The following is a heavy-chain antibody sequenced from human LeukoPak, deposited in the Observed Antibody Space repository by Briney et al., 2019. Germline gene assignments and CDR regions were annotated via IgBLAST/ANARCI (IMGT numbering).Heavy chain of an antibody. CDR1: GGSISTYY. Sequence: SETLSLTCTVSGGSISTYYWSWIRQPPGKGLEWIGYIYYTGSTSSNPSLKSRVTMSLDASKNQFSLELNSVTPSDTAVYYCARGGNYWPQWWFDPWGRGTLVSVSS. D-gene: IGHD1-26*01. V-gene: IGHV4-59*01. CDR3: ARGGNYWPQWWFDP. J-gene: IGHJ5*02. CDR2: IYYTGST.